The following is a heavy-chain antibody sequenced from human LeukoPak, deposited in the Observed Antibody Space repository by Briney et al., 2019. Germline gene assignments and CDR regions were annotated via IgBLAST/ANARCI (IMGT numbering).Heavy chain of an antibody. CDR2: INPSGGST. V-gene: IGHV1-46*01. CDR1: GYTFTSYY. CDR3: ARDSNCDLLTASAFDI. D-gene: IGHD3-9*01. Sequence: GASVKISCKASGYTFTSYYMHWVRQAPGQGLEWMGIINPSGGSTSYAQKFQGRVTMTGDTSTSTVYMELSSLRSEDTAVYYCARDSNCDLLTASAFDIWGQGTMVTVSS. J-gene: IGHJ3*02.